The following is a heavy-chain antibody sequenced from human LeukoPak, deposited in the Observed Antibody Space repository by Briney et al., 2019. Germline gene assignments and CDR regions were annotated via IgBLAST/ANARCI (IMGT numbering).Heavy chain of an antibody. J-gene: IGHJ3*02. CDR2: MNPNSGNA. D-gene: IGHD3-10*01. V-gene: IGHV1-8*01. CDR3: ARGSSRSFDI. Sequence: EASVKVSCKTSGYTFTDFGINWVRQAPGQGLQWMGWMNPNSGNAVYAQKFQGRVTMTRSTSINTAYMELSSLRSEDTAVYYCARGSSRSFDIWGLGTMVTVSS. CDR1: GYTFTDFG.